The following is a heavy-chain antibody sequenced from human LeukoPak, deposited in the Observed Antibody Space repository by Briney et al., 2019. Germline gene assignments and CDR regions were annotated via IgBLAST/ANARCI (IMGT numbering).Heavy chain of an antibody. CDR3: ARGGGVNYGPH. CDR2: INPSGGST. V-gene: IGHV1-46*01. D-gene: IGHD3-10*01. Sequence: ASVKVSCKASGYTLTSYYMHWVRQAPGQGLEWMGIINPSGGSTSYAQKFQGRVTMTRDMSTSTVYMELSSLRSEDTAVYYCARGGGVNYGPHWGQGTLVTVSS. J-gene: IGHJ4*02. CDR1: GYTLTSYY.